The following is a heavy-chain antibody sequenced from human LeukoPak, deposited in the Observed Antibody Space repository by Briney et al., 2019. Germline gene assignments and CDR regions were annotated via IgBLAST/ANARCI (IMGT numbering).Heavy chain of an antibody. J-gene: IGHJ3*02. Sequence: PGGSLRLSCAASGFTVSSRFMTWVRQAPGKGLEWVSSISGTGGGTYYADSVKGRFAISRDNSHKTLYLQMNSLRAEDTAVYYCAKDREMYFYDSSGYRDAFHIWGQGTKVTVSS. CDR2: ISGTGGGT. D-gene: IGHD3-22*01. CDR1: GFTVSSRF. V-gene: IGHV3-23*01. CDR3: AKDREMYFYDSSGYRDAFHI.